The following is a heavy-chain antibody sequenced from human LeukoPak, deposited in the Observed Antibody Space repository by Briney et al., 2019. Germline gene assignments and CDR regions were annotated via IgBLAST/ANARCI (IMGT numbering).Heavy chain of an antibody. CDR3: ASPGYFYGSGSVDDAFDI. CDR1: GGSISSYY. Sequence: SETLSLTCTVSGGSISSYYWSWIRQPPGKGLEWIGYIYYSGSTNYSPSLKSRVTISVDTSKNHFSLRLRSVTAADTAVYYCASPGYFYGSGSVDDAFDIWGQGTTVTVSS. J-gene: IGHJ3*02. D-gene: IGHD3-10*01. V-gene: IGHV4-59*01. CDR2: IYYSGST.